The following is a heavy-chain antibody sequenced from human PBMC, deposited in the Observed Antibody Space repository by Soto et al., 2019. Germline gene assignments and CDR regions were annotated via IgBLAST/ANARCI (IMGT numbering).Heavy chain of an antibody. J-gene: IGHJ4*02. CDR3: AKANSPDTGWYLPPQF. D-gene: IGHD6-19*01. CDR1: GFTFDDYT. V-gene: IGHV3-43*01. Sequence: GGSLRLSCAASGFTFDDYTMHWVRQAPGKSLEWVSLISWDGTNTYYTGSVKGRFTISRDNSKNSLFLQMNSLRTEDTALYFCAKANSPDTGWYLPPQFWGQGTLVTVSS. CDR2: ISWDGTNT.